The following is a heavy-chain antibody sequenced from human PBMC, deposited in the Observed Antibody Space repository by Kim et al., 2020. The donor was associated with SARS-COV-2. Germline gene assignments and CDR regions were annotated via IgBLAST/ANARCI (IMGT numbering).Heavy chain of an antibody. D-gene: IGHD5-18*01. V-gene: IGHV3-9*01. Sequence: DSVKGRFTISRDNAKNSLYLQMNSLRAEDTALYYCAKGGRDTAMVTAFDYWGQGTLVTVSS. CDR3: AKGGRDTAMVTAFDY. J-gene: IGHJ4*02.